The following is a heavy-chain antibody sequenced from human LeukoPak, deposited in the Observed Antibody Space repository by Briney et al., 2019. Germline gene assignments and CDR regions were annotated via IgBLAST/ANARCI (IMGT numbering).Heavy chain of an antibody. D-gene: IGHD1-26*01. CDR1: GYTFTSYG. CDR2: ISAYNGNT. CDR3: ARVKQWERPRYYYYYMDV. V-gene: IGHV1-18*01. J-gene: IGHJ6*03. Sequence: GASVKVSCKASGYTFTSYGISWVRQAPGQGLEWMGWISAYNGNTNYAQKLQGRVTMTTDTSTSTAYMELRSLRSDDTAVYYCARVKQWERPRYYYYYMDVWGKGTTVTVSS.